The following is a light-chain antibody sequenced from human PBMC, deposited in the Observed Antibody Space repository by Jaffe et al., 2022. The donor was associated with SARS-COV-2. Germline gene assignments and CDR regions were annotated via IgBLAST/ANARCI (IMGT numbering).Light chain of an antibody. CDR1: QSVSTNY. Sequence: EIVLTQSPGTLSLSPGERATLSCRASQSVSTNYLAWYQQKPGQAPRLLIYGASSRATGIPDRFSGSGSGTDFTLTISRLGPEDFAVYYCQQYDSSPFTFGPGTKVDIK. J-gene: IGKJ3*01. V-gene: IGKV3-20*01. CDR3: QQYDSSPFT. CDR2: GAS.